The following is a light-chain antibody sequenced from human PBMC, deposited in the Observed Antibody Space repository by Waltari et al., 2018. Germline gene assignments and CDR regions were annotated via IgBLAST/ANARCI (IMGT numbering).Light chain of an antibody. J-gene: IGLJ3*02. CDR1: SRYVGGYNY. Sequence: QSALTQPASVSGSPGQSITISCTGTSRYVGGYNYVSWYQQHPGKAPKLMIYDVSNRPSGVSNRFSGSKSDNTASLTISGLQAEDEADYYCSSYTSSSTWVFGGGTKLTVL. CDR3: SSYTSSSTWV. V-gene: IGLV2-14*03. CDR2: DVS.